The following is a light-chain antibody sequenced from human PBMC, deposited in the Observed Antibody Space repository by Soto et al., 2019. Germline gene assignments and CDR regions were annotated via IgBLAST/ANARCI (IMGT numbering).Light chain of an antibody. J-gene: IGLJ2*01. CDR3: SSYTSTNFVI. V-gene: IGLV2-14*03. Sequence: QSVLTQPASVSGSPGQSITISCTGSSSDIGDYKYVSWYKHHPGKAPKLMIYDVSNRPSGVSNRFSGSKSGNTASLTISGLQADDEADYYCSSYTSTNFVIFGGGTKLTVL. CDR2: DVS. CDR1: SSDIGDYKY.